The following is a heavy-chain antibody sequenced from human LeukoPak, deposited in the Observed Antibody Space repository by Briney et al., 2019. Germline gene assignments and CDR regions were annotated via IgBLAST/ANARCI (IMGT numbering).Heavy chain of an antibody. V-gene: IGHV4-31*03. D-gene: IGHD2-2*01. Sequence: SETLSLTCTVSGGSISNGGHYWSGIRQHPGQGLGWIGYNTYYNPSLKSRVTISVDTSKNQFSLNLSSVTAADTAVYYCARDGDCSSDSCYFDYWGQGILVTVSS. CDR2: NT. CDR3: ARDGDCSSDSCYFDY. CDR1: GGSISNGGHY. J-gene: IGHJ4*02.